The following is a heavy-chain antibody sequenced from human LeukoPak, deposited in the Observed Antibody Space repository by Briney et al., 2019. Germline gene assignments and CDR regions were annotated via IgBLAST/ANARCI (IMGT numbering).Heavy chain of an antibody. CDR1: GYTFTGYY. CDR2: INPNSGGT. J-gene: IGHJ4*02. D-gene: IGHD5-18*01. CDR3: ARDSRDTAMVAACDY. V-gene: IGHV1-2*02. Sequence: ASVKVSCKASGYTFTGYYMHWVRQAPGQGLEWMGWINPNSGGTNYAQKFQGRVTMTRDTSISTAYMELSRLRSDDTAVYYCARDSRDTAMVAACDYWGQGTLVSVSS.